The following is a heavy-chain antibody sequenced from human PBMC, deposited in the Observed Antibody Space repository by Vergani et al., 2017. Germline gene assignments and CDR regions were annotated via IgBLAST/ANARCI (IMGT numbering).Heavy chain of an antibody. Sequence: QVQLVQSGAEVKKPGSSVKVSCKSSGGTFSSYAISWVRQAPGQGLEWMGRIIPIFVTANYAQTFQGRVSITADASTSPAYMELSSLRSEDTAVYYCAAYSGYVRAPHAFDIWGQGRMVTV. D-gene: IGHD5-12*01. CDR1: GGTFSSYA. V-gene: IGHV1-69*18. CDR3: AAYSGYVRAPHAFDI. CDR2: IIPIFVTA. J-gene: IGHJ3*02.